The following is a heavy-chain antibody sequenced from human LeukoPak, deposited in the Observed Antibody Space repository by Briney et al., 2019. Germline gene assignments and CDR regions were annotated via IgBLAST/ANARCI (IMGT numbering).Heavy chain of an antibody. CDR1: GGSISSYY. D-gene: IGHD1-26*01. V-gene: IGHV4-59*08. Sequence: SETLSLTCTVSGGSISSYYWSWIRQPPGKGLEWIGYFYYSGSTNYNPSLKSRVTISVDTSKNQFSLKLNSVTAADTAVYYCARGGSYTPYWGQGTLVTVSS. CDR3: ARGGSYTPY. J-gene: IGHJ4*02. CDR2: FYYSGST.